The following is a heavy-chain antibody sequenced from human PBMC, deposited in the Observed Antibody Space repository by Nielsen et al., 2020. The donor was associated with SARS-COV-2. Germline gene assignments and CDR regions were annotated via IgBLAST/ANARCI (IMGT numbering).Heavy chain of an antibody. D-gene: IGHD6-19*01. J-gene: IGHJ6*02. CDR1: GFTFSSYG. Sequence: GGSLRLSCAASGFTFSSYGMHWVRQAPGKGLEWVAVISYDGSNKYYADSVKGRFTIPRDNSKNTLYLQMNSLRAEDTAVYYCAKFVEQWRPPLGRDGMDVWGQGTTVTVSS. CDR3: AKFVEQWRPPLGRDGMDV. V-gene: IGHV3-30*18. CDR2: ISYDGSNK.